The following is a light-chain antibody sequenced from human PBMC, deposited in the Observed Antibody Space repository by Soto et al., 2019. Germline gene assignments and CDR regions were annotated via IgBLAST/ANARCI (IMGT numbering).Light chain of an antibody. V-gene: IGKV1-5*03. CDR1: QTISSW. CDR3: QQYNSYSWT. J-gene: IGKJ1*01. Sequence: DIQMTQSPATLSGSVGDRVTITCRASQTISSWLAWYQQKPGKAPKLLIYKASSLESGVPSRFGGSGSGTEFTLTISSLQPDDFATHYCQQYNSYSWTFGQATKVDIK. CDR2: KAS.